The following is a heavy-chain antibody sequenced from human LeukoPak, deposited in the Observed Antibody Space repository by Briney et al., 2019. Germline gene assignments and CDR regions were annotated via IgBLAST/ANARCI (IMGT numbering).Heavy chain of an antibody. CDR1: GYTFTSYY. CDR3: ARDRKPVYDFWSGYYPSWFDP. CDR2: INPSGGST. J-gene: IGHJ5*02. Sequence: ASVKVSCKASGYTFTSYYMHWVRQAPGQGLEWMGIINPSGGSTSYAQKFQGRVTITTDESTSTAYMELSSLRSEDTAVYYCARDRKPVYDFWSGYYPSWFDPWGQGTLVTVSS. V-gene: IGHV1-46*01. D-gene: IGHD3-3*01.